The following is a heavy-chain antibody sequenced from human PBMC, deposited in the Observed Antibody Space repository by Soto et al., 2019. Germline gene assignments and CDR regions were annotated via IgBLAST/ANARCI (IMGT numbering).Heavy chain of an antibody. J-gene: IGHJ4*02. CDR3: APGGVG. CDR2: ISYDGSNK. V-gene: IGHV3-30*03. D-gene: IGHD1-26*01. CDR1: GFTFSSYG. Sequence: QVQLVESGGGVVQPGRSLRLSCAASGFTFSSYGMHWVRQAPGKGLEWVAVISYDGSNKYYADSVKGRFTISRDNSKNTLYLQMNSLRAEDTAVYYCAPGGVGWGQGTLVIVSS.